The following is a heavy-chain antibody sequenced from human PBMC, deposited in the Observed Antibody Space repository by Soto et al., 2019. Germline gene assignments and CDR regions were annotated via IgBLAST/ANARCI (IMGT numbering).Heavy chain of an antibody. V-gene: IGHV3-30-3*01. Sequence: GGSLRLSCAASGFTFSSYAMHWVRQAPGKGLEWVAVISYDGSNKYYADSVKGRFTISRDNSKNTLYLQMNSLRAEDTAVYYCAREKDRRHWDYYDSSGYPLDYGGQGTLVTVSS. J-gene: IGHJ4*02. CDR3: AREKDRRHWDYYDSSGYPLDY. D-gene: IGHD3-22*01. CDR2: ISYDGSNK. CDR1: GFTFSSYA.